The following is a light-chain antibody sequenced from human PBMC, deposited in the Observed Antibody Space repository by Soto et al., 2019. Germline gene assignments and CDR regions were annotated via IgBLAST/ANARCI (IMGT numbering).Light chain of an antibody. V-gene: IGKV3D-20*01. CDR1: QRVSSNY. J-gene: IGKJ1*01. CDR3: QQYGSSLT. CDR2: DAS. Sequence: EIVLTQSPATLSLSPGERATLSCGASQRVSSNYLAWYQQKPGLAPRLVIYDASNRATGIPDMFSGSGSGTDFPLTISRLEPEDFAVYYWQQYGSSLTFGQWTKVEI.